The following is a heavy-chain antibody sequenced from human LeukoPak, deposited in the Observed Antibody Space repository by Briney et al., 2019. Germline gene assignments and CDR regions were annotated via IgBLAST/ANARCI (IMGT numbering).Heavy chain of an antibody. D-gene: IGHD5-18*01. J-gene: IGHJ3*02. Sequence: IPSETLSLTCSVSGGSISSYYWSGVRQPPGKGLEWIGYIYYSGSTNYNPSLKNRVTISVDTSKNQFSLKLSSVTAADTAVYYCARDLATAATADRAFDIWGPGTMVTVSS. CDR1: GGSISSYY. CDR2: IYYSGST. CDR3: ARDLATAATADRAFDI. V-gene: IGHV4-59*01.